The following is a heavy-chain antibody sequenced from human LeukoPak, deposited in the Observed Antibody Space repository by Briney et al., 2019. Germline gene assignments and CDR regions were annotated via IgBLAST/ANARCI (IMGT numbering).Heavy chain of an antibody. CDR1: GFTFSSYW. D-gene: IGHD2-15*01. J-gene: IGHJ4*02. CDR3: VRAGSGFDY. Sequence: GGSLRLSCVASGFTFSSYWMHWVRQAPGKGLEWVSRIDFETDTTTYAGSVKGRFTISRDNTRNTLYLQMDSLRDEDAAVYYCVRAGSGFDYWGQGTLVTVTS. V-gene: IGHV3-74*01. CDR2: IDFETDTT.